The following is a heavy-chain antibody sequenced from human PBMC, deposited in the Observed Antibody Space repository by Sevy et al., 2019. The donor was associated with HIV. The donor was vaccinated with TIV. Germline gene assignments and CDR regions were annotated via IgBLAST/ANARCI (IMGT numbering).Heavy chain of an antibody. V-gene: IGHV3-48*03. CDR2: ISSTGSTL. D-gene: IGHD4-17*01. J-gene: IGHJ4*02. CDR3: ASDLPPSATTVAYFDY. Sequence: GGSLRLSCAASGFMFSSYDMNWVRQAPGKGLEWVSYISSTGSTLNYADSVRGRFTISRDNAKNSVFLQIISLRAEDTAFYYCASDLPPSATTVAYFDYWGQGSLVTVSS. CDR1: GFMFSSYD.